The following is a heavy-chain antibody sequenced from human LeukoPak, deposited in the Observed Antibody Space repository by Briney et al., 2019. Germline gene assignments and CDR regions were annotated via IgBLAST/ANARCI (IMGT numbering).Heavy chain of an antibody. V-gene: IGHV1-2*02. CDR1: GYTFTGYY. CDR2: INPNSGGT. CDR3: ARVNIVATVSNWFDP. D-gene: IGHD5-12*01. J-gene: IGHJ5*02. Sequence: ASVKVSCKASGYTFTGYYMHWVRQAPGQGLEWMGWINPNSGGTNYARKFQGRVTMTRDTSISTAYMELSRLRSDDTAVYYCARVNIVATVSNWFDPWGQGTLVTVSS.